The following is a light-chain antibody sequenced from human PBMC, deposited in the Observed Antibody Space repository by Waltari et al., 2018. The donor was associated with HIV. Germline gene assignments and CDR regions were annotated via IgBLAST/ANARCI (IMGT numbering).Light chain of an antibody. CDR3: QQADSFPHT. CDR1: QFISTS. Sequence: DIQMTQSPSSMSASVGDKVTITCRATQFISTSFAWYQQRPSRSPKLIIFDASRLQSGVPARFSGSGSGTQFTRTINSLQPEDLATYYCQQADSFPHTFGQGT. J-gene: IGKJ2*01. V-gene: IGKV1-12*01. CDR2: DAS.